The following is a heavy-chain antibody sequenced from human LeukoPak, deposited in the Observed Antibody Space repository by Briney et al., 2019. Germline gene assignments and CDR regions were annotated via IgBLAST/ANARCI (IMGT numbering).Heavy chain of an antibody. CDR1: GFTFRTYT. CDR2: ISSSSSYI. D-gene: IGHD3-22*01. CDR3: ARCPYYDSSGSFGY. Sequence: PGGPLRLSCAASGFTFRTYTMNWVRQAPGKGLEWVSFISSSSSYIYYADSVKGRFTISRDNAENSLYLQMNSLRAEDTAVYYCARCPYYDSSGSFGYWGQGTLVTVSS. J-gene: IGHJ4*02. V-gene: IGHV3-21*01.